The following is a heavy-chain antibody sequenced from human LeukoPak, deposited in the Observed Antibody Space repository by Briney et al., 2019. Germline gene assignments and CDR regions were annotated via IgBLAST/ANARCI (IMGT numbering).Heavy chain of an antibody. CDR3: ARASPYYYDSSGYYRY. Sequence: SETLSLTCTVSGGSISSGDYYWGWVRQPPGKGLEWIGYIYYSGSTYYNPSLKSRVTISVDTSKNRFSLKLSSVTAADTAVYYCARASPYYYDSSGYYRYWGQGTLVTVSS. CDR2: IYYSGST. V-gene: IGHV4-30-4*08. J-gene: IGHJ4*02. D-gene: IGHD3-22*01. CDR1: GGSISSGDYY.